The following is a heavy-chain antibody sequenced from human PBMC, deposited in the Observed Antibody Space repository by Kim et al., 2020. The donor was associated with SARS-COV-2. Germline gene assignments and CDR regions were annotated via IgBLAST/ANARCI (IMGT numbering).Heavy chain of an antibody. CDR3: AKDGRGGSYELDFDY. J-gene: IGHJ4*02. Sequence: GGSLRLSCAASGFTFSSYGMHWVRQAPGKGLEWVAVISYDGSNKYYADSVRGRFTISRDNSKNTLYLQMNSLRAEDTAVYYCAKDGRGGSYELDFDYWGQGTLVTVSS. CDR1: GFTFSSYG. CDR2: ISYDGSNK. D-gene: IGHD1-26*01. V-gene: IGHV3-30*18.